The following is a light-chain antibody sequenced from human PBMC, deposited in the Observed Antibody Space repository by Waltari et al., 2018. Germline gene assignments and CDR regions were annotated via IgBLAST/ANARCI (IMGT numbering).Light chain of an antibody. CDR3: QTGGHGTWV. V-gene: IGLV4-69*01. Sequence: LVLTPSPSASASLGASVKLTCTLSSGYSSNVIAWLQQQPGKGPRYLMKVNSDGSHRKGDDIPDRFSASKSGTECQLTISSLQSEDEADYFCQTGGHGTWVFGGGTKLTVL. CDR1: SGYSSNV. J-gene: IGLJ3*02. CDR2: VNSDGSH.